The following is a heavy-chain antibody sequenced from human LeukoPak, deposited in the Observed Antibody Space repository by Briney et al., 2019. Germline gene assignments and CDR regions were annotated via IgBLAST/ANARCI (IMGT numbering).Heavy chain of an antibody. CDR1: GGSISSYC. J-gene: IGHJ4*02. V-gene: IGHV4-59*01. CDR3: ARGASGWYGIESQDY. D-gene: IGHD6-19*01. CDR2: IYYSGST. Sequence: PSETLSLTCTVSGGSISSYCWSWIRQPPGKGLEWIRYIYYSGSTNYNPSLKSRVTISVDTSKNQFSLKLSSVTAADTAVYYCARGASGWYGIESQDYWGQGTLVTVSS.